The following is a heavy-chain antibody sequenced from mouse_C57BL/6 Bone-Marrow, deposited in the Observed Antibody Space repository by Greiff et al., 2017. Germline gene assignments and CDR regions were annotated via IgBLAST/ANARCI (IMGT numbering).Heavy chain of an antibody. CDR3: ARMNYYGSSYSWFAY. V-gene: IGHV5-17*01. CDR2: ISSGSSTI. Sequence: DVKLVESGGGLVKPGGSLKLSCAASGFTFSDYGMHWVRQAPEKGLEWVAYISSGSSTIYYADTVKGRFTISRDNAKNTLFLQMTSLRSEDTAMYYCARMNYYGSSYSWFAYWGQGTLVTVSA. D-gene: IGHD1-1*01. CDR1: GFTFSDYG. J-gene: IGHJ3*01.